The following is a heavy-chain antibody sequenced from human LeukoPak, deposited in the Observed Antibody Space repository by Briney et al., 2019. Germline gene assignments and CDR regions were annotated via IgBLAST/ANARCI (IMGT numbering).Heavy chain of an antibody. Sequence: SETLSLTCTVSGGSISSYYWSWIRQPPGKGLEWIGYIYYSGSTNYNPSLKSRVTISVDTPKNQFSLKLSSVTAADTAVYYCARCFVDPGTNWFDPWGQGTLVTVSS. J-gene: IGHJ5*02. V-gene: IGHV4-59*08. D-gene: IGHD1-14*01. CDR2: IYYSGST. CDR3: ARCFVDPGTNWFDP. CDR1: GGSISSYY.